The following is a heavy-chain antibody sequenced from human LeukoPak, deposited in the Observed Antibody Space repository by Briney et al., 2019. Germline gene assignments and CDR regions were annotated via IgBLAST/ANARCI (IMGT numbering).Heavy chain of an antibody. D-gene: IGHD3-10*01. J-gene: IGHJ4*02. Sequence: ASVKVSCKASGYSFTGYYMHWVRQAPGQGLEWMGWITAYNDNTNYAQKLQGRVTMTTDTSTSTAYMELRSLRSDDTAVYYCARALLWFGEPSHIDYWGQGTLVTASS. CDR2: ITAYNDNT. CDR3: ARALLWFGEPSHIDY. V-gene: IGHV1-18*04. CDR1: GYSFTGYY.